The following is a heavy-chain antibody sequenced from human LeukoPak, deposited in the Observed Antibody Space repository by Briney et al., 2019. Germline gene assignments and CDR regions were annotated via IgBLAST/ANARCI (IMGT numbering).Heavy chain of an antibody. D-gene: IGHD6-19*01. CDR2: ISSSGGST. Sequence: GGSLRLSCAGSGFTFSNAWMSWVRQAPGKGLEWVSSISSSGGSTYYGDSVKGRFTISRDNSKDTLYLQMNSLRAEDTALYYCVVLGDSSGWYNDYWGQGTLVTVSS. V-gene: IGHV3-23*01. CDR1: GFTFSNAW. J-gene: IGHJ4*02. CDR3: VVLGDSSGWYNDY.